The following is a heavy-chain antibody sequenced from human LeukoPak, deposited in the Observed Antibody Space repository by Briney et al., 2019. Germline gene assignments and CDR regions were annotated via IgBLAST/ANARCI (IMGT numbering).Heavy chain of an antibody. CDR3: ARHPDYYDSSGHQKYFDY. Sequence: PSETLSLTCTVSGGSISNSYYYWGWTRQPPGEALEWIGSIYYSGTTYYKPSLKSRVTISVDTSKNQFSLRLSSVTAADTAVYYCARHPDYYDSSGHQKYFDYWGQGTLVTVSS. J-gene: IGHJ4*02. CDR2: IYYSGTT. V-gene: IGHV4-39*01. D-gene: IGHD3-22*01. CDR1: GGSISNSYYY.